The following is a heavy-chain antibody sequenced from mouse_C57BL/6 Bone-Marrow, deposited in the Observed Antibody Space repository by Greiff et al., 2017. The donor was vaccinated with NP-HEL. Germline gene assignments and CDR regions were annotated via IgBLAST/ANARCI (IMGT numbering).Heavy chain of an antibody. Sequence: QVHVKQSGAELARPGASVKLSCKASGYTFTSYGISWVKQRTGQGLEWIGEIYPRSGNTYYNEKFKGKATLTADKSSSTAYMELRSLTSEDSAVYFCARSDDGYYMDYWGQGTTLTVSS. V-gene: IGHV1-81*01. CDR3: ARSDDGYYMDY. CDR1: GYTFTSYG. D-gene: IGHD2-3*01. J-gene: IGHJ2*01. CDR2: IYPRSGNT.